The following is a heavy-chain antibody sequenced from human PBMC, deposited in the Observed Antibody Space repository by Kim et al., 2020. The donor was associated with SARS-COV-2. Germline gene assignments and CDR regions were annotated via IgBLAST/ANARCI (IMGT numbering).Heavy chain of an antibody. J-gene: IGHJ4*02. D-gene: IGHD2-2*01. V-gene: IGHV4-34*01. CDR1: GGSFSGYY. CDR3: ARGHMQRYCSSTSCYEYFDY. CDR2: INHSGST. Sequence: SETLSLTCAVYGGSFSGYYWSWIRQPQGKGLEWIGEINHSGSTNYNPSLKSRVTISVDTSKNQFSLKLSSVTAADTAVYYCARGHMQRYCSSTSCYEYFDYWGQGTLVTVSS.